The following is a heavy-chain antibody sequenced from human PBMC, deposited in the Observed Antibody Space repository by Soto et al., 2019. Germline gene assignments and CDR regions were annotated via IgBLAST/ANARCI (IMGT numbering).Heavy chain of an antibody. J-gene: IGHJ4*02. CDR1: GFTFTAYS. CDR3: ARGGTCKGAYCYGGGDY. V-gene: IGHV3-21*06. Sequence: EVQLVESGGGLVKPGGSLRLSCAASGFTFTAYSMNWVRQAPGKGLQWVSSISSDNNYIYYADSVKGRFTISRDNAKHSLFLQMDSLGAEDTAVYFCARGGTCKGAYCYGGGDYWGQGVLVSVSS. D-gene: IGHD3-22*01. CDR2: ISSDNNYI.